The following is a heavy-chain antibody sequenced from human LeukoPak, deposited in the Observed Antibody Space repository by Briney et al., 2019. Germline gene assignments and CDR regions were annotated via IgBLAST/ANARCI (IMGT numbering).Heavy chain of an antibody. D-gene: IGHD6-19*01. Sequence: GASVKVSCKASGYTFTDYAVNWVRQAPGQRLEWMGWINAGNGNTKYSQKFQGRVTITRDTSASTAYMELSSLRSEDTAVYYCARDRAVAGLRGAFDIWGQGTMVTVSS. J-gene: IGHJ3*02. CDR2: INAGNGNT. CDR3: ARDRAVAGLRGAFDI. V-gene: IGHV1-3*01. CDR1: GYTFTDYA.